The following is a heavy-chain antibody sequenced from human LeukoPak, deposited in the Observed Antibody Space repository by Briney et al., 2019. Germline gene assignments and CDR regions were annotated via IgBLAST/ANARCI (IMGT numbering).Heavy chain of an antibody. Sequence: ASVKVSCKASGGTFSSYAISWVRQAPGQGLEWMGGIIPIFGTANYAQKFQGRVTITADESTSTAYMELSSLRSEDTAVYYCARAGGSGSYYKDLDYWGQGTLVTVSS. CDR1: GGTFSSYA. CDR2: IIPIFGTA. J-gene: IGHJ4*02. CDR3: ARAGGSGSYYKDLDY. V-gene: IGHV1-69*01. D-gene: IGHD3-10*01.